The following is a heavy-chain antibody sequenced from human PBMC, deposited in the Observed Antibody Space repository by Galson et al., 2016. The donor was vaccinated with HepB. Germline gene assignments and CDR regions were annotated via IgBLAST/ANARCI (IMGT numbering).Heavy chain of an antibody. CDR1: GGSIRSHY. D-gene: IGHD3-9*01. J-gene: IGHJ6*03. V-gene: IGHV4-59*11. CDR2: ISYSGST. CDR3: ARGVGGYFDIWTAHSNYYYYMDV. Sequence: SETLSLTCTVSGGSIRSHYWSWIRQSPGKGLEWIGYISYSGSTNYNPSLNSRVSMSVDTSKNQFSLKLSSVTAADTAVYYCARGVGGYFDIWTAHSNYYYYMDVWGKGTTVTVSS.